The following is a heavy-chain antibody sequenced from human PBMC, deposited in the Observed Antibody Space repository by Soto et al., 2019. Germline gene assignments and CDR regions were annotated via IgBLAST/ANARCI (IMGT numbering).Heavy chain of an antibody. CDR3: ARYSNNWFQTEGMDV. J-gene: IGHJ6*04. CDR2: IDASGNT. CDR1: VDSITTYY. D-gene: IGHD6-13*01. V-gene: IGHV4-4*07. Sequence: SETLSLTCFVSVDSITTYYWSWIRQPAGKGLEWIGRIDASGNTNYNPSLKSRVTMSIDTSKKQFSLKLTSVTAADTAIYYCARYSNNWFQTEGMDVWGKGTTVTVSS.